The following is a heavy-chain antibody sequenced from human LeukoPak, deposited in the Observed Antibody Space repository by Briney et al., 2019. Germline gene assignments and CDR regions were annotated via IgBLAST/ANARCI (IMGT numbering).Heavy chain of an antibody. V-gene: IGHV3-53*01. D-gene: IGHD5-12*01. CDR3: ARDRTGCSGYDSASGFFDY. CDR1: GYSISSNH. Sequence: PSETLSLTCAVSGYSISSNHWWGWIRQPPGKGLEWVSVIYNSGSTHYADSVKGRFTISRDNSKNTLYLQMNSLRAEDTAVYYCARDRTGCSGYDSASGFFDYWGQGTLVTVSS. CDR2: IYNSGST. J-gene: IGHJ4*02.